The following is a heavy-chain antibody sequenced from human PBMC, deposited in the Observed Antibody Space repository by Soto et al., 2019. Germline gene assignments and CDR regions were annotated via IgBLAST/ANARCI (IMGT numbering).Heavy chain of an antibody. D-gene: IGHD3-22*01. CDR2: ISYDGSNK. J-gene: IGHJ3*02. Sequence: GGSLRLSCAASGFTFSSYAMHWVRQAPGKGLEWVAVISYDGSNKYYADSVKGRFTISRDNSKNTLYLQMNSLRAEDTAVYYCARLVVITTHDAFDIWGQGTMVTVS. CDR3: ARLVVITTHDAFDI. CDR1: GFTFSSYA. V-gene: IGHV3-30-3*01.